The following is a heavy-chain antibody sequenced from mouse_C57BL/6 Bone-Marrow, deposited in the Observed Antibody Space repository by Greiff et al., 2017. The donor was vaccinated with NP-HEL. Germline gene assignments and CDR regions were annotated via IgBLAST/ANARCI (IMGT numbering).Heavy chain of an antibody. CDR1: GYTFTSYW. Sequence: QVQLQQPGAELVRPGTSVKLSCKASGYTFTSYWMHWVKQRPGQGLEWIGVIDPSDSYTNYNQKFKGKATLTVDKSSSTAYMQLSSLTSEDSAVYYCARRGKMDYWGQGTSVTVSS. CDR3: ARRGKMDY. V-gene: IGHV1-59*01. J-gene: IGHJ4*01. CDR2: IDPSDSYT.